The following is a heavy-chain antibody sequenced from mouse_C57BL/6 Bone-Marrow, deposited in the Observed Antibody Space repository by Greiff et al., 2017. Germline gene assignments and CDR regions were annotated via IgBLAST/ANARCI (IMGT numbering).Heavy chain of an antibody. V-gene: IGHV2-6*01. Sequence: VQLVESGPGLVAPSQSLSITCTVSGFSLTSYGVDWVRQSPGKGLEWLGVIWGVGSTNYNSALKSRLSISKDNSKSQVFLKMNSLQTDDTAMYYCASRGSSYDYYAMDYWGQGTSVTVSS. CDR1: GFSLTSYG. CDR2: IWGVGST. CDR3: ASRGSSYDYYAMDY. J-gene: IGHJ4*01. D-gene: IGHD1-1*01.